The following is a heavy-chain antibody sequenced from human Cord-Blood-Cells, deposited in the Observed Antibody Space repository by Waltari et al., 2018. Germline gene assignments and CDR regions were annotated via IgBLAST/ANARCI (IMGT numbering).Heavy chain of an antibody. J-gene: IGHJ2*01. V-gene: IGHV4-61*01. D-gene: IGHD1-26*01. CDR3: ARDSGNWYFDL. CDR1: GGSVSSGSSY. CDR2: IYYSGST. Sequence: QVQLQESGPGLVKPSATLSLTCTVSGGSVSSGSSYWSWIRQPPGTGMEWIGYIYYSGSTNYNPSLKSRVTISVDTSKNQFSLKLSSVTAADTAVYYCARDSGNWYFDLWGRGTLVTVSS.